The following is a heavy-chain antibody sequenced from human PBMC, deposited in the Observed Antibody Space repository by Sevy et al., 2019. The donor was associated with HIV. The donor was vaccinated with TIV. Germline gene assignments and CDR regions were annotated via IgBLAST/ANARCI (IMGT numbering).Heavy chain of an antibody. CDR2: IGTYNGHK. J-gene: IGHJ5*01. CDR3: ARGISVVALTGVWFDP. D-gene: IGHD3-22*01. CDR1: GYSFTDYG. Sequence: ASVKVSCKASGYSFTDYGITWVRQAPGQGLEWMGWIGTYNGHKNYAQKFQGRVTMTTDTSTSTAYMEMTSLRSDDTAVYYCARGISVVALTGVWFDPWGQGTLVTVSS. V-gene: IGHV1-18*01.